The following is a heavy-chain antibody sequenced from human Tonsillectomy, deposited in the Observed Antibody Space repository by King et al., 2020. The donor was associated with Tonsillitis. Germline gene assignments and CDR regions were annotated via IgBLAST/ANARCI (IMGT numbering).Heavy chain of an antibody. D-gene: IGHD3/OR15-3a*01. Sequence: VQLVESGGGVVQPPRSLRLSCAASGFIFSSYGLHWVRQTPGKGLEWVALISHDGSNEYYADSVRGRFTISRDNSKKMVYLQMNSLRAEDTAVYYCAKDSGLYDFWGGYFDYWGQGTLVTVSS. CDR2: ISHDGSNE. CDR3: AKDSGLYDFWGGYFDY. V-gene: IGHV3-30*18. CDR1: GFIFSSYG. J-gene: IGHJ4*02.